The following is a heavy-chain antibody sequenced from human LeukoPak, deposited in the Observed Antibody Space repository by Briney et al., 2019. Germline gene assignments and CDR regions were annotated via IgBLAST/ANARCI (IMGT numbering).Heavy chain of an antibody. CDR1: GFTFSSYA. D-gene: IGHD3-9*01. V-gene: IGHV3-23*01. J-gene: IGHJ6*03. CDR3: AKGPFDCASFYYYMDV. CDR2: ISGSGGST. Sequence: GGSLRLSCAASGFTFSSYAMSWVRQAPGKGLEWVSAISGSGGSTYYADSVKGRFTISRDNSKNTLYLQMNSLRAEDTAAYYCAKGPFDCASFYYYMDVWGKGTTVTISS.